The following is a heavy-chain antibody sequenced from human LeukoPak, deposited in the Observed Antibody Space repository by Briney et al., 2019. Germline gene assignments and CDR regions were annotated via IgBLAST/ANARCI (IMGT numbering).Heavy chain of an antibody. J-gene: IGHJ5*02. CDR2: INPNSGGT. CDR3: ARYIEYYDFWSGSDAWFDP. CDR1: GYTFTGYY. Sequence: ASVKVSCKASGYTFTGYYMHWVRQTPGQGLECMGWINPNSGGTNYAQKFQGRVTMTRDTSISTAYMELSRLRSDDTAVYYCARYIEYYDFWSGSDAWFDPWGQGTLVTVSS. V-gene: IGHV1-2*02. D-gene: IGHD3-3*01.